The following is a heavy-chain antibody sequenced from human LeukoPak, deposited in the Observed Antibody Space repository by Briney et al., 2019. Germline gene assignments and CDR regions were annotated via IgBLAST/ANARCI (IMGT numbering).Heavy chain of an antibody. V-gene: IGHV1-2*02. CDR2: INPNSGGT. CDR3: AREHSGCDTTA. J-gene: IGHJ5*02. D-gene: IGHD4-17*01. CDR1: GYSFTGYD. Sequence: ASVKVSCKASGYSFTGYDMHWVRQAPGQGLEWMGWINPNSGGTKYAQKFQGRVTMTRDTSISTVYMELTRLRFDDTAVYYCAREHSGCDTTAWGQGTLVTVSS.